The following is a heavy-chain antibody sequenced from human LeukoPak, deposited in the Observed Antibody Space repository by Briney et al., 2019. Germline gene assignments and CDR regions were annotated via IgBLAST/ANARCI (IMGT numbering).Heavy chain of an antibody. CDR2: INHSGST. CDR1: GGSVSSGSYY. CDR3: ARGVTWIQLWSTHNWFDP. Sequence: SETLSLTCTVSGGSVSSGSYYWSWIRQPPGKGLEWIGEINHSGSTNYNPSLKSRVTISVDTSKNQFSLKLSSVTAADTAVYYCARGVTWIQLWSTHNWFDPWGQGTLVTVSS. V-gene: IGHV4-61*01. J-gene: IGHJ5*02. D-gene: IGHD5-18*01.